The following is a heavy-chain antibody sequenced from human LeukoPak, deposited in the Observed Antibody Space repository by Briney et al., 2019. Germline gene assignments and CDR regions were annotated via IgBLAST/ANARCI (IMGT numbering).Heavy chain of an antibody. J-gene: IGHJ3*02. Sequence: GGSLRLSRVASGFIFNDHNMNEVGPAPGKGLEGVSSIYGSARYMYYADSVRGRFTISRDNTKKSLYLQMKSLMAADAAVYYCARDRGAAAGFDAFDIWGQGTMVTVSS. CDR2: IYGSARYM. V-gene: IGHV3-21*01. D-gene: IGHD6-13*01. CDR1: GFIFNDHN. CDR3: ARDRGAAAGFDAFDI.